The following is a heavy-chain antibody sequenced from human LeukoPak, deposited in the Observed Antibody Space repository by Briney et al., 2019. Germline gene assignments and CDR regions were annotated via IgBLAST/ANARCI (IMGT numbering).Heavy chain of an antibody. D-gene: IGHD2-21*01. CDR1: GFSLTSHGVG. V-gene: IGHV2-5*01. CDR2: IYWNDDE. CDR3: VRRLFSETYYYFDF. Sequence: SGPTLVNPTQTLTLTCTISGFSLTSHGVGVGWIRQPPGQALEWLGLIYWNDDERYPPSLKTRLTVTRDTSKNQVVLTLTDVGLEDTATYYCVRRLFSETYYYFDFWGQGTLVTVSS. J-gene: IGHJ4*02.